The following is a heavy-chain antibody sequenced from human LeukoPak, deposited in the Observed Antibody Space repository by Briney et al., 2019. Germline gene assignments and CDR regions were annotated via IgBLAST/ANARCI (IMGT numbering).Heavy chain of an antibody. CDR3: ASGYARSARHQSDF. Sequence: GGSLRLSCAASGFTFSPVWMHWVRQAPGKGLMWVSRINSDGSNTNYAGSVKGRFTISRDNAKNTLYLQMNSLRVEDTAVYYCASGYARSARHQSDFWGQGTVVTVSS. CDR1: GFTFSPVW. V-gene: IGHV3-74*01. J-gene: IGHJ4*02. D-gene: IGHD5-12*01. CDR2: INSDGSNT.